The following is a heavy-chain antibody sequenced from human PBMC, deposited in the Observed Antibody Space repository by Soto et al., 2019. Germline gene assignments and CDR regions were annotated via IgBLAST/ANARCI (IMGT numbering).Heavy chain of an antibody. CDR1: GYSFNNYW. CDR3: ARSYYDRSDYYFAS. D-gene: IGHD3-22*01. CDR2: IYPGDSDT. J-gene: IGHJ4*02. Sequence: GATLKIFWKTCGYSFNNYWIGWVRQRRGKRLEWMGIIYPGDSDTRYSPSFQGQVTISVDKSISTAYLQWSSLQASDTAMYYCARSYYDRSDYYFASWGQGTQVTVSS. V-gene: IGHV5-51*01.